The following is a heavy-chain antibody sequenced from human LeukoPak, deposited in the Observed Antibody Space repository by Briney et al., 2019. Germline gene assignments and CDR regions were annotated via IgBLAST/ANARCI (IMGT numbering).Heavy chain of an antibody. J-gene: IGHJ6*02. Sequence: SETLSLTCAVYGGSFSGYYWSWIRQSPGKGLEWIGEINHSGSTNYNPSLKSRVTISVDTSKNQFSLKLSSVTAADTAVYYCARGKYSSSWYPYYYYGMDVWGQGTTVTVSS. CDR2: INHSGST. V-gene: IGHV4-34*01. D-gene: IGHD6-13*01. CDR1: GGSFSGYY. CDR3: ARGKYSSSWYPYYYYGMDV.